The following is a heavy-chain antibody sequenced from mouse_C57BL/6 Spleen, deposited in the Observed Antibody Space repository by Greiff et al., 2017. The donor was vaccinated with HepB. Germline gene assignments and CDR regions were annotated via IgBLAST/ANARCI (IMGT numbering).Heavy chain of an antibody. D-gene: IGHD2-5*01. V-gene: IGHV1-80*01. CDR2: IYPGDGDT. CDR3: ARKKNYSNYGYFDV. Sequence: VKVVESGAELVKPGASVKISCKASGYAFSSYWMNWVKQRPGKGLEWIGQIYPGDGDTNYNGKFKGKATLTADKSSSTAYMQLSSLTSEDSAVYFCARKKNYSNYGYFDVWGTGTTVTVSS. J-gene: IGHJ1*03. CDR1: GYAFSSYW.